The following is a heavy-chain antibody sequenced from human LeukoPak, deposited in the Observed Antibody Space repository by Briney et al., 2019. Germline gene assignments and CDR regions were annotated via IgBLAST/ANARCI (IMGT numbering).Heavy chain of an antibody. CDR1: GYTFTIYG. V-gene: IGHV1-18*01. J-gene: IGHJ5*02. CDR2: ISAYNGNT. D-gene: IGHD6-13*01. CDR3: ARERRAAANWFDP. Sequence: GASVNVSCKDSGYTFTIYGISWVRQAPGQGLEWMGWISAYNGNTKHAQKIQGRVTMTTDTSTSTAYMELRSLRSDDTAVYYCARERRAAANWFDPWGQGTLVIVSS.